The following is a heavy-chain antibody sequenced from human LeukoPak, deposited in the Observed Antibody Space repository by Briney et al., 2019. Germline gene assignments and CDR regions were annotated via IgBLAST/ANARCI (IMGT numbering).Heavy chain of an antibody. CDR1: GFTFSRYY. V-gene: IGHV3-7*01. D-gene: IGHD1-26*01. Sequence: GGSLRLSCVVSGFTFSRYYMGWVRQSPGKGLEWVAMTASDGGDRNYVDSVEGRFTIYRDNSKNTLYLQMNSLAAEDTAVYYCAFLIREPQHWGQGTLVTVSS. J-gene: IGHJ1*01. CDR3: AFLIREPQH. CDR2: TASDGGDR.